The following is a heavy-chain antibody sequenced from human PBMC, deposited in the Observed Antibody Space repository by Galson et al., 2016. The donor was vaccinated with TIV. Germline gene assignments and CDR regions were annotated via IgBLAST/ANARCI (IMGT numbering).Heavy chain of an antibody. CDR3: ASDPDTVVVPGALRDPTNYDYGMDV. CDR1: GYTFSTYG. Sequence: SVKVSCKASGYTFSTYGISWVRQAPGQGLEWMGWISAYNGDTKYAQKSQGRITMTTDTSTSTAYMELRSLRSNDTAVYYCASDPDTVVVPGALRDPTNYDYGMDVWGQGTTVIVSS. V-gene: IGHV1-18*01. D-gene: IGHD2-2*01. CDR2: ISAYNGDT. J-gene: IGHJ6*02.